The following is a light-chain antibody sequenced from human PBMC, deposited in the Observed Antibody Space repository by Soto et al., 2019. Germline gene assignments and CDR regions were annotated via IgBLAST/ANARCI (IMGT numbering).Light chain of an antibody. Sequence: EIVMTQSPATLSVSPGERATLSCRASQSVSSNLAWYQQKPGQAPRLLIYCASTRATGIPASFSGSGSGTEFSLTISIVQSEDFTVYYCQQYNNWPPITFGQGTRLEIK. CDR1: QSVSSN. V-gene: IGKV3-15*01. J-gene: IGKJ5*01. CDR2: CAS. CDR3: QQYNNWPPIT.